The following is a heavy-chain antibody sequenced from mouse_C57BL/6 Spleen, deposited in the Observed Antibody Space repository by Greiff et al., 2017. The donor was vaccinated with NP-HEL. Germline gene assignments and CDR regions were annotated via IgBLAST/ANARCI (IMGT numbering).Heavy chain of an antibody. CDR1: GYTFTSYW. V-gene: IGHV1-52*01. CDR3: ARGGKAMDY. CDR2: IDPSDSET. Sequence: VQLQQSGAELVRPGSSVKLSCKASGYTFTSYWMHWVKQRPIQGLEWIGNIDPSDSETHYNQKFKDKATLTVDKSSSTAYMQLSSLTSEDSAVYYCARGGKAMDYWGQGTSVTVSS. J-gene: IGHJ4*01.